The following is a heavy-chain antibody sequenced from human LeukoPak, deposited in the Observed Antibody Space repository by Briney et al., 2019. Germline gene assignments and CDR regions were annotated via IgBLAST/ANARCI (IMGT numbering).Heavy chain of an antibody. J-gene: IGHJ4*02. CDR3: ARDLEYYYDSSGLTHFDY. Sequence: GGSLRLSCAASGFTVSNNYMSWVRQAPGKGLEWVSYISSSGSTIYYADSVKGRFTISRDNAKNSLYLQMNSLRAEDTAVYYCARDLEYYYDSSGLTHFDYWGQGTLVTVSS. CDR1: GFTVSNNY. CDR2: ISSSGSTI. V-gene: IGHV3-11*04. D-gene: IGHD3-22*01.